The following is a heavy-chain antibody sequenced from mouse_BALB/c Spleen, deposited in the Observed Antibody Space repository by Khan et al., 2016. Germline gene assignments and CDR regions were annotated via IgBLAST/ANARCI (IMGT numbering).Heavy chain of an antibody. J-gene: IGHJ4*01. D-gene: IGHD2-14*01. Sequence: QVQLKESGPGLVAPSQSLSITCTVAGFSLTSYGVHWVRQPPGKGLEWLGVIWAGGSTNYNSALMYRLSISKDNSKSQVVLKMNSLQTDDTAMYYCSRGMYDDYSMDYWAQGTSVTVSS. V-gene: IGHV2-9*02. CDR2: IWAGGST. CDR1: GFSLTSYG. CDR3: SRGMYDDYSMDY.